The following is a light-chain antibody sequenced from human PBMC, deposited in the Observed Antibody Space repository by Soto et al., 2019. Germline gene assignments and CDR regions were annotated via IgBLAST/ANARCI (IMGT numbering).Light chain of an antibody. CDR2: EVS. CDR3: SSFTISSTLYV. J-gene: IGLJ1*01. V-gene: IGLV2-14*01. CDR1: SSDIGGYNY. Sequence: QSVLTQPASVSGSPGQSITISCAGTSSDIGGYNYVSWYQQHPGTAPKVIIYEVSNRPSGVSNRFSGSESGNTASLTISGLQAEDEADYYCSSFTISSTLYVFGSGTKVTVL.